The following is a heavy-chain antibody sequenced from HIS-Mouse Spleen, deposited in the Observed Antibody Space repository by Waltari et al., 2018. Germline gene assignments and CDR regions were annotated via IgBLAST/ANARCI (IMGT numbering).Heavy chain of an antibody. J-gene: IGHJ3*02. CDR3: ARDRGQWLANDAFDI. V-gene: IGHV3-21*01. Sequence: EVQLVESGGGLVKPGGSLRLSCAASGFTFSSYSMNWVRQAPGKGLEWVSSISSSSSYIYYAYSVKGRFTISRDNAKNSLYLQRNSLRAEDTAVYYWARDRGQWLANDAFDIWGQGTMVTVSS. D-gene: IGHD6-19*01. CDR1: GFTFSSYS. CDR2: ISSSSSYI.